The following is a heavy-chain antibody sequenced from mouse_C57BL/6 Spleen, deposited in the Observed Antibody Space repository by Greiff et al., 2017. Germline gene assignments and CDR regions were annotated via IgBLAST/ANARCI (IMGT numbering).Heavy chain of an antibody. V-gene: IGHV1-59*01. D-gene: IGHD1-1*01. CDR3: ANYYGSSSFAY. J-gene: IGHJ3*01. CDR2: IDPSDSYT. Sequence: VKLQQPGAELVRPGTSVKLSCKASGYTFTSYWMHWVKQRPGQGLEWIGVIDPSDSYTNYNQKFKGKATLTVDTSSSTAYMQLSSLTSEDSAVYYCANYYGSSSFAYWGQGTLVTVSA. CDR1: GYTFTSYW.